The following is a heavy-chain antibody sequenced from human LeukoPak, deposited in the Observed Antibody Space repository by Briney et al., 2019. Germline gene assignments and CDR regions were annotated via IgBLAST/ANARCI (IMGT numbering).Heavy chain of an antibody. D-gene: IGHD2-15*01. Sequence: SETLSLTCAVYGGSFSGYYWSWIRQPPGKGLEWIGEINHSGSTNYNPSLKSRVTISVDTSKNQFSLKLSSVTAADTAVYYCARWPGSGNFDYWGQGILVTVSS. CDR2: INHSGST. J-gene: IGHJ4*02. V-gene: IGHV4-34*01. CDR1: GGSFSGYY. CDR3: ARWPGSGNFDY.